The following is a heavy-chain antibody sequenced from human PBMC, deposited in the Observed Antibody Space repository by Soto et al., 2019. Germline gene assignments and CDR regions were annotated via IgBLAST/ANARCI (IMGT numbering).Heavy chain of an antibody. V-gene: IGHV4-34*01. CDR2: IDHSGST. CDR3: ARTGRAISCAMDF. Sequence: SETLSLTCAVYGGSFSAYYWSWIRQPPGKGLEWIGEIDHSGSTNYNPSLESRVTISVDTSKNQFSLKVSSVTAADTAVYHCARTGRAISCAMDFWGRGTTVTVSS. D-gene: IGHD2-15*01. J-gene: IGHJ6*02. CDR1: GGSFSAYY.